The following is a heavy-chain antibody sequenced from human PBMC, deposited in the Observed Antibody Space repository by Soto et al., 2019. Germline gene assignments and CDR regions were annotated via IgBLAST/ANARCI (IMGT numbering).Heavy chain of an antibody. V-gene: IGHV3-23*01. CDR3: AKEFDTSGYYSYYYAMDV. CDR1: GFKFSTFA. CDR2: LGDSGTKT. J-gene: IGHJ6*02. Sequence: EVQLLESGGGLVKPGGSLRLSCAASGFKFSTFAMSWVRQAPGKGLEWVSSLGDSGTKTYYAASVRGRFIITRDNSKNTVDLQMTSLRAEDTAVYYCAKEFDTSGYYSYYYAMDVWGQGTTVTVSS. D-gene: IGHD3-22*01.